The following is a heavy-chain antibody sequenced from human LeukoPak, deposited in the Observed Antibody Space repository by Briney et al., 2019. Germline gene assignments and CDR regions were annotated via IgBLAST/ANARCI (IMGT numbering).Heavy chain of an antibody. J-gene: IGHJ5*02. CDR2: INSDGSDT. CDR1: GFTFSSYW. CDR3: AKARGFCSGGSCYNPFDP. Sequence: GGSLRLSCAASGFTFSSYWMHWVRQAPGKGLVWVSRINSDGSDTRYADSVKGRITISRDNAKNTLYLQMNSLRAEDTAVYYCAKARGFCSGGSCYNPFDPWGQGTLVTVSS. D-gene: IGHD2-15*01. V-gene: IGHV3-74*01.